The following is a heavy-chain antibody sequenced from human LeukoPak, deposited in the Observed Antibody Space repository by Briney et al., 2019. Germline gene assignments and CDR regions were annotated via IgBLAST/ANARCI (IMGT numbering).Heavy chain of an antibody. CDR3: AKGSYVDY. Sequence: GGSLRLSCAASGFTFDDYAMHWVRQAPGKGLEWVSGNSWNSGNIGYADSVKGRFTISRDNAKNSLYLQMNSLRAEDTALYYCAKGSYVDYWGQGTLITVSS. J-gene: IGHJ4*02. D-gene: IGHD3-16*01. CDR2: NSWNSGNI. CDR1: GFTFDDYA. V-gene: IGHV3-9*01.